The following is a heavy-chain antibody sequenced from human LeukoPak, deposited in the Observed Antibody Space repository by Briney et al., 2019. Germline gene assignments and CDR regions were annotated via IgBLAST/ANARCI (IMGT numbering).Heavy chain of an antibody. Sequence: PGGSLRLSCAASGFTFSSYAMSWVRQAPGEGLEWVSAISGGGGNTYYADSVKGRFTISRDNSKNTLYLQMKSLRAEDKAVYYCPKTYYYDSSNYPPMDYWGQGTLVTVSS. CDR3: PKTYYYDSSNYPPMDY. CDR1: GFTFSSYA. V-gene: IGHV3-23*01. CDR2: ISGGGGNT. D-gene: IGHD3-22*01. J-gene: IGHJ4*02.